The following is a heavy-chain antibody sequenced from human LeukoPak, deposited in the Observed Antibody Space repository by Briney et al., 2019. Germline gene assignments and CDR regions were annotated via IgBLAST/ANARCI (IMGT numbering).Heavy chain of an antibody. Sequence: SETLSLTCDVSGVSINTCCYYWTWIRQPPGKGLEWIGYIYYSGSTNYNPSLKSRVTISVDTSKNQFSLKLSSVTAADTAVYYCARDLGPRVFDYWGQGTLVTVSS. D-gene: IGHD6-13*01. CDR2: IYYSGST. CDR1: GVSINTCCYY. CDR3: ARDLGPRVFDY. V-gene: IGHV4-61*01. J-gene: IGHJ4*02.